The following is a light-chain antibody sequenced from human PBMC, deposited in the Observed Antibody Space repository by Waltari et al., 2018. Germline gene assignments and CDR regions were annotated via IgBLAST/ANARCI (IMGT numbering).Light chain of an antibody. CDR1: QSVSSSF. CDR2: GAS. Sequence: EIVLTQSPGTLSLSPGERATLSCRASQSVSSSFLAWYQQKPGQAPTILIYGASSRATGIPDRFSGSGSGTDFTLTISRLEPEDFAVYYCQVYGSTPTWTFGQGTRVEIK. CDR3: QVYGSTPTWT. J-gene: IGKJ1*01. V-gene: IGKV3-20*01.